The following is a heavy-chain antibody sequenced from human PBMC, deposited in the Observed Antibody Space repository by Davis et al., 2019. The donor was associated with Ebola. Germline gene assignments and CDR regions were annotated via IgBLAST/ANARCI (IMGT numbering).Heavy chain of an antibody. CDR3: AREDSYGLNWFDP. D-gene: IGHD5-18*01. CDR1: GYTFTSYY. V-gene: IGHV1-3*01. J-gene: IGHJ5*02. Sequence: ASVKVSCKASGYTFTSYYMHWVRQAPGQRLEWMGWINAGNGNTKYSQKFQGRVTITRDTSASTAYMELSSLRSEDTAVYYCAREDSYGLNWFDPWGQGTLVTVSS. CDR2: INAGNGNT.